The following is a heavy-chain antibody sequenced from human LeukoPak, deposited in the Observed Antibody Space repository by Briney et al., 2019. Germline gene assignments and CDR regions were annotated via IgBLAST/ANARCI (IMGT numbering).Heavy chain of an antibody. CDR1: GFTFSSNW. D-gene: IGHD3/OR15-3a*01. CDR3: ARDAGLYYYYKDA. J-gene: IGHJ6*03. Sequence: GGSLRLSCVASGFTFSSNWMSWVRQAPGKGLEWEANIKQDGSEKHYVDSVKGRFTISRDNAKNSLYLQMNSLRAEDTAVYYCARDAGLYYYYKDAWGKGTTVTVSS. CDR2: IKQDGSEK. V-gene: IGHV3-7*01.